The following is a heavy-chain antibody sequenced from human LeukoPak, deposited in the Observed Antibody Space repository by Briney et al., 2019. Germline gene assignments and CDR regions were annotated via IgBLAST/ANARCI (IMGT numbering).Heavy chain of an antibody. CDR3: AREESGGYFDY. J-gene: IGHJ4*02. CDR2: INPTGTST. D-gene: IGHD2-8*02. Sequence: ASVKVSCKASGYTFTNYYMHGVRQAPGQGLEWMGLINPTGTSTNYAQKFRGRVTMTRDTSTTTVYMELSSLRSEDTAVYYCAREESGGYFDYWGQGTLVTVSS. V-gene: IGHV1-46*01. CDR1: GYTFTNYY.